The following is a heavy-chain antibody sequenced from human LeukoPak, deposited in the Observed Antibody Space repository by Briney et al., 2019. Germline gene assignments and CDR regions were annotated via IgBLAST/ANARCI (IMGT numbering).Heavy chain of an antibody. Sequence: GGSLRLSCAASGFTVISNLMTWVRQSPGRGLEWLSSIYSGGATYYADSVKGRFTISRDHSNNSVSLQMTNLRVEDTAIYYCARGAYRISWPGIDYWGQGTLVTVSS. J-gene: IGHJ4*02. CDR3: ARGAYRISWPGIDY. CDR1: GFTVISNL. D-gene: IGHD3-16*02. CDR2: IYSGGAT. V-gene: IGHV3-53*01.